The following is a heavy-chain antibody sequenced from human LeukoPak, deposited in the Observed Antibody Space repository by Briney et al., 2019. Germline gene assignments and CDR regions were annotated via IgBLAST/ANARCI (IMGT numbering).Heavy chain of an antibody. CDR1: GFTFSSYA. V-gene: IGHV3-23*01. J-gene: IGHJ4*02. D-gene: IGHD6-6*01. CDR3: AKGVSTRPLYYFDN. Sequence: GGSLRLSCAASGFTFSSYAMSWVRQAPGKGLEWVSAISGSGGSTYYADSVKGRFTISRDNSKNTLYLQMNTLRVEGTAVYYCAKGVSTRPLYYFDNWGQGTLVTVSS. CDR2: ISGSGGST.